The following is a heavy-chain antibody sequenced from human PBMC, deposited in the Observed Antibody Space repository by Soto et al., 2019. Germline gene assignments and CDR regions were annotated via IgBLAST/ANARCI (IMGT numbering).Heavy chain of an antibody. CDR2: IKQDGSEK. V-gene: IGHV3-7*01. Sequence: GGSLRLSCAASGFTFSSYWMSWVRQAPGKGLEWVANIKQDGSEKYYVDSVKGRFTISRDNAKNSLYLQMNSLRAEDTAVYYCASLGADSSGYNYLTGAFDIWGQGTMVTVSS. J-gene: IGHJ3*02. CDR3: ASLGADSSGYNYLTGAFDI. D-gene: IGHD3-22*01. CDR1: GFTFSSYW.